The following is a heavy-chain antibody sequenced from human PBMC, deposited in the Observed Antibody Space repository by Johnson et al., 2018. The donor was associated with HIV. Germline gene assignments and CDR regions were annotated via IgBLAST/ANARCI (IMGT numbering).Heavy chain of an antibody. D-gene: IGHD4-17*01. J-gene: IGHJ3*02. CDR3: AKHLDGDSNDAFDI. CDR2: IKQDGSET. Sequence: VQLVESGGGVVRPGGSLRLSCAASRFTFSNYWMSWVRQAPGKGLEWVANIKQDGSETYYVDSVKGRFTISRDNAKNSLYLQMNSLRAEDTAVYYCAKHLDGDSNDAFDIWGQGTMVTVSS. V-gene: IGHV3-7*02. CDR1: RFTFSNYW.